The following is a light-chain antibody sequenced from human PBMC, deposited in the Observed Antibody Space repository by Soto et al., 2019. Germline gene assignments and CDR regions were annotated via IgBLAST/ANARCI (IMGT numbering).Light chain of an antibody. CDR3: SSYAGSSDRWV. CDR1: SSEIGAYNY. V-gene: IGLV2-8*01. Sequence: QSALTQPTSASGSPGQSVTISCTGTSSEIGAYNYVSWYQQHPGKAPKLMIHEVSKRPSGVPDRFSGSKSGNTASLTVSGLQAEDEADYYCSSYAGSSDRWVFGGGTKLTVL. J-gene: IGLJ3*02. CDR2: EVS.